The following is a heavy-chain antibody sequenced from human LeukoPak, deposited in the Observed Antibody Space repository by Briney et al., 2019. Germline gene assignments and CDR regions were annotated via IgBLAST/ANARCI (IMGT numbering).Heavy chain of an antibody. CDR2: VTSYNGNT. V-gene: IGHV1-18*01. D-gene: IGHD3-22*01. J-gene: IGHJ4*02. CDR3: ARIWDDSSGYYYTFDY. Sequence: GASVKVSCKASGYTFNNYGISWVRQAPGQGLEWMGWVTSYNGNTNHAQKLQGRVTMTTDTSTSTAYMELRSLRSDDTAVYYCARIWDDSSGYYYTFDYWGQGTLVTVSS. CDR1: GYTFNNYG.